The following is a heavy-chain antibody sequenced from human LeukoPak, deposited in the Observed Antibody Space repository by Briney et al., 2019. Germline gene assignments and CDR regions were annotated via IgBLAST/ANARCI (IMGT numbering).Heavy chain of an antibody. J-gene: IGHJ4*02. Sequence: SETLSLTCTASGGSISSYYWSWIRQPPGKGLEWIGYIYYSGSTNYNPSLKSRVTISVDTSKNQFSLKLSSVTAADTAVYYCARVEMATITVDYWGQGTLVTVSS. D-gene: IGHD5-24*01. CDR1: GGSISSYY. CDR3: ARVEMATITVDY. V-gene: IGHV4-59*08. CDR2: IYYSGST.